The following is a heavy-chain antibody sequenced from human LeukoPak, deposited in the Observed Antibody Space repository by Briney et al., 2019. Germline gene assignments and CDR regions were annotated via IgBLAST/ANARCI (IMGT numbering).Heavy chain of an antibody. V-gene: IGHV1-18*01. CDR3: ARENYYYDSSGPRGDI. Sequence: ASVKVSCKASGYTFTSYGISWVRQAPGQGLEWMGWISAYNGNTNYAQKLQGRVTMTTDTSTSTAYMELRSLRSDDTAVYYCARENYYYDSSGPRGDIWGQGTMVTVSS. CDR1: GYTFTSYG. CDR2: ISAYNGNT. D-gene: IGHD3-22*01. J-gene: IGHJ3*02.